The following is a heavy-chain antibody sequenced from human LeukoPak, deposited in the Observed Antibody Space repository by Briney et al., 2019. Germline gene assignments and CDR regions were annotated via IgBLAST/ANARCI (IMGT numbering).Heavy chain of an antibody. V-gene: IGHV3-7*01. CDR3: TSWGDTTAEYFQR. Sequence: GGSLRLSCAASGFTFSSYSMNWVRQAPGKGLEWAAHINPDGRDTYYVDSVKGRFTISRDNAQNSMYLQMNSLRVEDTAVYYCTSWGDTTAEYFQRWGQGALVTVSS. J-gene: IGHJ1*01. D-gene: IGHD2-21*02. CDR1: GFTFSSYS. CDR2: INPDGRDT.